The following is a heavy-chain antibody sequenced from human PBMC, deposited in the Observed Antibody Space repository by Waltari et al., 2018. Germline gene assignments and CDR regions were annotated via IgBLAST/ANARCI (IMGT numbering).Heavy chain of an antibody. CDR3: ARDRGAFYSSSSKFDY. J-gene: IGHJ4*02. CDR2: IIPIFGTA. Sequence: QVQLVQSGAEVKKPGSSVKVSCKASGDTFSSYAISWVRQAPGQGLEWMGGIIPIFGTANYAQKFQGRVTITADESTSTAYMELSSLRSEDTAVYYCARDRGAFYSSSSKFDYWGQGTLVTVSS. D-gene: IGHD6-6*01. CDR1: GDTFSSYA. V-gene: IGHV1-69*01.